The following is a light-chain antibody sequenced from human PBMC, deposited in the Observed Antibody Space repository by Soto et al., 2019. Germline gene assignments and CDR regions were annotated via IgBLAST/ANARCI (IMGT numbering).Light chain of an antibody. V-gene: IGLV1-40*01. CDR2: GNS. J-gene: IGLJ2*01. Sequence: QPVLTQPPSVSGAPGQRVTISCTGSSSNIGADYDVHWYQQLPGTAPKLLISGNSNRPSGVPDRFSGSKSGSSASLAITGLQAEDEADYYCQAYDNRLSVVLFGGGTKVTVL. CDR3: QAYDNRLSVVL. CDR1: SSNIGADYD.